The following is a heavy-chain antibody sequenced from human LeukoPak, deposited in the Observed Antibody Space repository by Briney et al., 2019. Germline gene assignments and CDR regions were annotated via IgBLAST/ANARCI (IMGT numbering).Heavy chain of an antibody. Sequence: PSETLSLTCTVSGGSIISYYWSWIRQPPGKGLEWIGYIYYSGTTDYNPSLKSRVTISVDTSNNQFSLKVSSVTATDTAVYYCARSSGTYRSFDYWGQGTLVTVSS. CDR1: GGSIISYY. J-gene: IGHJ4*02. CDR3: ARSSGTYRSFDY. CDR2: IYYSGTT. D-gene: IGHD1-26*01. V-gene: IGHV4-59*01.